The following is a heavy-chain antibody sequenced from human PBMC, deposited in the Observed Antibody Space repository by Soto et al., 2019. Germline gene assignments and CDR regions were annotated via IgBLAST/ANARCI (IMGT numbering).Heavy chain of an antibody. D-gene: IGHD2-21*02. CDR2: ISSSSSYI. Sequence: EVQLVESGGGLVKPGGSLRLSCAASGFTFSSYSMNWVRQAPGKGLEWVSSISSSSSYIYYADSVKGRCTISRDNAKNALYLKMNSLRAEDTAVYYCARAYCGGDCFYYYYGMDVWGQGTTVTVSS. CDR1: GFTFSSYS. V-gene: IGHV3-21*01. J-gene: IGHJ6*02. CDR3: ARAYCGGDCFYYYYGMDV.